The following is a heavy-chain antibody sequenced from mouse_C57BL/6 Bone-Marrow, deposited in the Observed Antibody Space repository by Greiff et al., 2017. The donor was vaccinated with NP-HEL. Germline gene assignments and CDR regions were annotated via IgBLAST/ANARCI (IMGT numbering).Heavy chain of an antibody. CDR3: TSNYGSSPYYYAMDY. CDR2: ISSGGDYI. V-gene: IGHV5-9-1*02. CDR1: GFTFSSYA. D-gene: IGHD1-1*01. J-gene: IGHJ4*01. Sequence: EVNLVESGEGLVKPGGSLKLSCAASGFTFSSYAMSWVRQTPEKRLEWVAYISSGGDYIYYADTVKGRFTISRDNARNTLYLQMSSLKSEDTAMYYCTSNYGSSPYYYAMDYWGQGTSVTVSS.